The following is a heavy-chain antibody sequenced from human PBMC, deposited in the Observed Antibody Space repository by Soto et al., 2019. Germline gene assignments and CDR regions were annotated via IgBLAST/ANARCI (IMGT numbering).Heavy chain of an antibody. J-gene: IGHJ4*02. CDR1: GDSVSSNSDG. V-gene: IGHV6-1*01. D-gene: IGHD1-26*01. CDR3: AGGGLVAPTRGYFDF. Sequence: QVPLQQSGPGLVKPSQTLSLTCAISGDSVSSNSDGWNWIRQSPSRGLEWLGRTYSRSKWYYDFAVSVKSRLTIIPDTSKNQFSLQLNSVTPEDTAVYYCAGGGLVAPTRGYFDFWGQGTLVTVSS. CDR2: TYSRSKWYY.